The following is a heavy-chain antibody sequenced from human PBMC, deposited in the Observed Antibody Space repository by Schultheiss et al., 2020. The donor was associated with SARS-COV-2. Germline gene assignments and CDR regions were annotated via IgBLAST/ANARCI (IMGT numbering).Heavy chain of an antibody. CDR3: ARSVEFSSSWYFYFDY. Sequence: SETLSLTCTVSGGSISSSSYYWGWIRQPPGKGLEWIGSIYYSGSTYYNPSLKSRVTISVDTSKNQFSLKLSSVTAADTAVYYCARSVEFSSSWYFYFDYWGQGTLVTVSS. J-gene: IGHJ4*02. CDR1: GGSISSSSYY. V-gene: IGHV4-39*01. D-gene: IGHD6-13*01. CDR2: IYYSGST.